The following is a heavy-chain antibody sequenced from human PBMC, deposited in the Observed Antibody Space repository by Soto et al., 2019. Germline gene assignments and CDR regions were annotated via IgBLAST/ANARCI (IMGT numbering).Heavy chain of an antibody. V-gene: IGHV4-31*03. CDR1: GGSIRRGGYY. CDR3: ARYNNWNDMGQGDWFDP. J-gene: IGHJ5*02. CDR2: IYYSGST. Sequence: QVQLQESGPGLVTPSHTLSLTCTVSGGSIRRGGYYWRWIRQHPGKGPEWMGYIYYSGSTYYNPSLNSRVTISGEMPKQQYALKLSSVTAADTAGHYCARYNNWNDMGQGDWFDPWGQGTLVTVSS. D-gene: IGHD1-20*01.